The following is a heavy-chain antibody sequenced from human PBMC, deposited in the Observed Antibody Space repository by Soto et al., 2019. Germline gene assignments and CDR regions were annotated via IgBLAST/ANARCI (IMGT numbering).Heavy chain of an antibody. Sequence: QVQLVQSGAEVKKPGASVKVSCKASGYTFTSYGISWVRQAPGQGLEWMGWISAYNGNTNYAQKLQGRVTMTTDTSTSTAYMELRSLRSDDTAVHYCARDGDAVYDILTGYSNWFDPWGQGTLVTVSS. V-gene: IGHV1-18*01. D-gene: IGHD3-9*01. CDR1: GYTFTSYG. CDR3: ARDGDAVYDILTGYSNWFDP. CDR2: ISAYNGNT. J-gene: IGHJ5*02.